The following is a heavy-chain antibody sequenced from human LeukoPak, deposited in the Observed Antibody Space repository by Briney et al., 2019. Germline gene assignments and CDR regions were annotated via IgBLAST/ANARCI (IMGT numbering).Heavy chain of an antibody. V-gene: IGHV1-2*02. Sequence: ASVKVSCKASGYTFTGYYMHWVRQAPGQGLEWMGWINPNSGGTNYAQKFQGRVTMTRDTSISTAYMELSRLRSDDTAVYYCATAIFGSSGYYLDYWGQGTLVTVSS. J-gene: IGHJ4*02. CDR2: INPNSGGT. CDR1: GYTFTGYY. CDR3: ATAIFGSSGYYLDY. D-gene: IGHD3-22*01.